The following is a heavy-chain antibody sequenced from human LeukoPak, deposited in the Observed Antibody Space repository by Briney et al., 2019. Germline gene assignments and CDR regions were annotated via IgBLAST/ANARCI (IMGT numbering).Heavy chain of an antibody. CDR2: ISSSSSYT. D-gene: IGHD2-15*01. CDR3: ARDHYCSGGSCYSGSDY. Sequence: GGSLRLSCAASGFTFGDYYMSWIRQAPGKGLEWVSYISSSSSYTNYADSVKGRFTISRDNAKNSLYLQMNSLRAEDTAVYYCARDHYCSGGSCYSGSDYWGQGTLVTVSS. J-gene: IGHJ4*02. CDR1: GFTFGDYY. V-gene: IGHV3-11*06.